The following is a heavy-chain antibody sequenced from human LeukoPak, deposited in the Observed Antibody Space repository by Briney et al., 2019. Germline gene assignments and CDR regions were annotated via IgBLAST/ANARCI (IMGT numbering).Heavy chain of an antibody. V-gene: IGHV3-23*01. J-gene: IGHJ4*02. CDR3: AKGQDILTGSHFDY. Sequence: GGSLRLSCSASGFTFSGYALSWVRQAPGKGLEWVSAISGSGGSTYYADSVKGRFTISRDNSKNTLYLQMNSLRAEDTAVYYCAKGQDILTGSHFDYWGQGTLVTVSS. CDR2: ISGSGGST. CDR1: GFTFSGYA. D-gene: IGHD3-9*01.